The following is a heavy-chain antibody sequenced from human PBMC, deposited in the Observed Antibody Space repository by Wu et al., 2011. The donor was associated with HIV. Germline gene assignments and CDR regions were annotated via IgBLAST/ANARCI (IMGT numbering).Heavy chain of an antibody. J-gene: IGHJ4*02. CDR3: ARDVLRYFDWFLGVEYYFDY. Sequence: PGSSVKVSCKASGGTFSSYAISWVRQAPGQGLEWMGGIIPMFGTANYAQKFQGRVTISTDELTKTAYMELSSLRSEDTAVYYCARDVLRYFDWFLGVEYYFDYWGQGTLVTVSS. V-gene: IGHV1-69*05. CDR1: GGTFSSYA. CDR2: IIPMFGTA. D-gene: IGHD3-9*01.